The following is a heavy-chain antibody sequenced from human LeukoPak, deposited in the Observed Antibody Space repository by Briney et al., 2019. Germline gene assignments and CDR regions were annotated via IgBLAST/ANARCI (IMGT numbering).Heavy chain of an antibody. V-gene: IGHV1-69*13. CDR2: IIPIFGTA. Sequence: GASVKVSCKASGYTFTSYGISWVRQAPGQGLEWMGGIIPIFGTANYAQKFQGRVTITADESTSTAYMELSSLRSEDTAVYYCATLAGRRDYYFDYWGQGTLVTVSS. J-gene: IGHJ4*02. CDR3: ATLAGRRDYYFDY. D-gene: IGHD3/OR15-3a*01. CDR1: GYTFTSYG.